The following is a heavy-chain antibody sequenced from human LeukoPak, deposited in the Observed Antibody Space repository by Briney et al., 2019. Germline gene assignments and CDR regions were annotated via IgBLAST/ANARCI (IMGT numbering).Heavy chain of an antibody. J-gene: IGHJ4*02. D-gene: IGHD1-26*01. CDR3: ARDLRFSGSSFDY. CDR2: IYSGGST. Sequence: GGSLRLSCAASGFTVSSNYMSWVRQAPGKGLEWASVIYSGGSTYYADSVKGRFTISRDNSKNTLYLQMNSLRAEDTAVYYCARDLRFSGSSFDYWGQGTLVTVSS. V-gene: IGHV3-53*01. CDR1: GFTVSSNY.